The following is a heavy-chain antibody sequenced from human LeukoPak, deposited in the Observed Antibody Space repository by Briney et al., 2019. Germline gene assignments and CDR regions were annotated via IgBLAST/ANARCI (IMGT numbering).Heavy chain of an antibody. Sequence: PGGSLRLSCAASRFTFNTYAMNWVRQAPGKGLEWVSSMTTISTLMYYAASVKGRFTVSRDNAKNSLYLQMNSLRAEDTAVYYCTRARVVTVPGTADYYFYMDVWGRGTTVTVSS. D-gene: IGHD6-19*01. CDR2: MTTISTLM. J-gene: IGHJ6*03. CDR3: TRARVVTVPGTADYYFYMDV. CDR1: RFTFNTYA. V-gene: IGHV3-21*01.